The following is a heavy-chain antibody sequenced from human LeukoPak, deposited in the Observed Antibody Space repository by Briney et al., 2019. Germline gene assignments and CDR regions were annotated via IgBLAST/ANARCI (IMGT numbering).Heavy chain of an antibody. J-gene: IGHJ4*02. CDR1: GYIFTSSY. D-gene: IGHD6-19*01. CDR2: INPSGGST. CDR3: ARDLVVMRSYSGSVDY. Sequence: ASVKVSCKASGYIFTSSYIHWVRQAPGQGLEWMGMINPSGGSTGYAQKLQGRVTMTTDTSTSTAYMELRSLRSDDTAVYYCARDLVVMRSYSGSVDYWGQGTLVTVSS. V-gene: IGHV1-46*01.